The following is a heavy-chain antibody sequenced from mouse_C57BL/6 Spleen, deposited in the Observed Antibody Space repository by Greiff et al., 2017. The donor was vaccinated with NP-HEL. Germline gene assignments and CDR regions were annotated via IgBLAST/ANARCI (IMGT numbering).Heavy chain of an antibody. CDR1: GFTFSSYA. Sequence: EVKLMESGGGLVKPGGSLKLSCAASGFTFSSYAMSWVRQTPEKRLEWVATISDGGSYTYYPDNVKGRFTISRDNAKNNLYLQMSHLKSEDTAMYYCAREDYYSNYWYFDVWGTGTTVTVSS. J-gene: IGHJ1*03. CDR2: ISDGGSYT. V-gene: IGHV5-4*01. D-gene: IGHD2-5*01. CDR3: AREDYYSNYWYFDV.